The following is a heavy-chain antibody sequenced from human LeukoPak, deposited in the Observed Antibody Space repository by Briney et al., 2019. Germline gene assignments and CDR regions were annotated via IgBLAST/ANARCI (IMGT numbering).Heavy chain of an antibody. J-gene: IGHJ6*03. CDR3: AIHNNQIVVVPAAISPAYYYYYYMDV. V-gene: IGHV4-34*01. CDR1: GGSFSGYY. D-gene: IGHD2-2*01. CDR2: INHSGST. Sequence: SETLSLTCAVYGGSFSGYYWSWIRQPPGKGLEWIGEINHSGSTNYNPSLKSRVTISVDTSKNQFSLKLSSVTAADTAVYYYAIHNNQIVVVPAAISPAYYYYYYMDVWGKGTTVTVSS.